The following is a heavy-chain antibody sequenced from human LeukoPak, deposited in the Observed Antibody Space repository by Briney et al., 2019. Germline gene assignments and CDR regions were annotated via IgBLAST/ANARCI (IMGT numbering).Heavy chain of an antibody. J-gene: IGHJ5*02. CDR3: ARDQLFCSDGSCSAHNWFDP. CDR1: GFTFSKYA. V-gene: IGHV3-30*04. D-gene: IGHD6-13*01. CDR2: ISYDGSHK. Sequence: QTGGSLRLSCSAAGFTFSKYAFHWVRQAPGKWLEWVSIISYDGSHKYYADSVKGRFTISRDDSNNTLFLQMNSLRPADTAVYYCARDQLFCSDGSCSAHNWFDPWGPGTLVTVSS.